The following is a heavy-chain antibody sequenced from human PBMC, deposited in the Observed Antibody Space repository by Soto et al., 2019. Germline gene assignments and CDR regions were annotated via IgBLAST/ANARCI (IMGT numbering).Heavy chain of an antibody. CDR3: ASISSIAARFAFDI. CDR1: GYTFTSYG. CDR2: ISAYNGNT. Sequence: ASVKVSCKASGYTFTSYGISWVRQAPGQGLEWMGWISAYNGNTNYAQKLQGRVTMTTDTSTSTAYMELRSLRSDDTAVYYCASISSIAARFAFDIWGQGTMVTVSS. J-gene: IGHJ3*02. D-gene: IGHD6-6*01. V-gene: IGHV1-18*01.